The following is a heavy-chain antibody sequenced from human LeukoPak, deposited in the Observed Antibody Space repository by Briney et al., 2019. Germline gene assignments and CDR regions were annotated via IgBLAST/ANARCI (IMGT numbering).Heavy chain of an antibody. CDR2: MNPDTGGR. D-gene: IGHD5-24*01. V-gene: IGHV1-2*02. CDR3: ARDRVEMSTSLSFFDN. Sequence: ASVKVFCKASGYSFVGYYIHWIRQAPGQGLEWLGWMNPDTGGRKLAQKFQGRVTLTRDTSINTAYMELNSLQSDDTAVYFCARDRVEMSTSLSFFDNWGQGSLITVSS. J-gene: IGHJ4*02. CDR1: GYSFVGYY.